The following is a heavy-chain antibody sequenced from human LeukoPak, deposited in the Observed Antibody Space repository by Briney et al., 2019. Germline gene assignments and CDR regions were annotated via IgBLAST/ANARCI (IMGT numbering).Heavy chain of an antibody. V-gene: IGHV1-18*01. J-gene: IGHJ3*02. Sequence: GASVKVSCKASGYTFTSYGISWVRQAPGQGLEWMGWISAYNGNTNYAQKLQGRVTMTTDTSTSTAYMELRSLRSDDTAVYYCARVRKYQLSQTSDAFDIWGQGTMVTVSS. CDR2: ISAYNGNT. D-gene: IGHD2-2*01. CDR1: GYTFTSYG. CDR3: ARVRKYQLSQTSDAFDI.